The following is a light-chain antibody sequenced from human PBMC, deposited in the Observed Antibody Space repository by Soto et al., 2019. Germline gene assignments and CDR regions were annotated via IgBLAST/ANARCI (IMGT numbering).Light chain of an antibody. V-gene: IGLV2-14*01. CDR1: ISDVGGYDY. J-gene: IGLJ1*01. CDR3: SSYTTSSTYV. Sequence: SALTQPATVHAYHRQSITISCTGTISDVGGYDYVSWYQQHPGKAPKLMIYDVTNRPQGVSNRCSGSKSGNTASLTISGLQADDEADYYCSSYTTSSTYVFGPGTRVTVL. CDR2: DVT.